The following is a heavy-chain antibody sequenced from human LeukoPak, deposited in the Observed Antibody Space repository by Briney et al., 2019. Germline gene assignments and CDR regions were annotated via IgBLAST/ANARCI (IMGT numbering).Heavy chain of an antibody. CDR2: IYHIGST. CDR3: ARAGWIITSGIDY. D-gene: IGHD3-10*01. J-gene: IGHJ4*02. Sequence: SETLSLTCGVSGYSISRGYYWAWIRQPPGKGLEWIGTIYHIGSTYYTPSLGSRVTISVDTSKDEFSLNLKSVTAADTAVYYCARAGWIITSGIDYWGQGALITVSS. CDR1: GYSISRGYY. V-gene: IGHV4-38-2*01.